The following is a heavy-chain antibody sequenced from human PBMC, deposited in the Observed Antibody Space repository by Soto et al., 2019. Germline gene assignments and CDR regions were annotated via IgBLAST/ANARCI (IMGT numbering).Heavy chain of an antibody. CDR1: GFTFSSYW. CDR3: ASYDFWSGYYFRN. Sequence: VQLVESGGGLVQPGGSLRLSCAASGFTFSSYWMHWVRQAPGKGLVWVSRINSDGSSTSYADSVKGRFTISRDNAKNTLYLQMNSLRAEDTAVYYCASYDFWSGYYFRNWGQGTLVTVSS. V-gene: IGHV3-74*01. CDR2: INSDGSST. D-gene: IGHD3-3*01. J-gene: IGHJ4*02.